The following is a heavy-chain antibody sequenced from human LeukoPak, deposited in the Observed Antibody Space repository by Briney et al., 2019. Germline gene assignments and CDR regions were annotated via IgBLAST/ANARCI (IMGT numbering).Heavy chain of an antibody. CDR3: ARLTALAGHRGAFDI. CDR2: IYYNGNT. D-gene: IGHD6-19*01. Sequence: PETLSLTCNVSGGSIGGHTFYWDWIRQPPGKGLEWIATIYYNGNTFYNPSLKSRVAISIDMSKSQFSLHLSSVTAADTAIYYCARLTALAGHRGAFDIWGPGTMVTVSS. V-gene: IGHV4-39*01. CDR1: GGSIGGHTFY. J-gene: IGHJ3*02.